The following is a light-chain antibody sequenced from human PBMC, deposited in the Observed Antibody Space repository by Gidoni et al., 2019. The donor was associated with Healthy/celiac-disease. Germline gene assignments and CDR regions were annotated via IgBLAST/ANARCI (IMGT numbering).Light chain of an antibody. V-gene: IGKV1-39*01. CDR3: QQSYSTPPEWT. J-gene: IGKJ1*01. CDR1: QSISSY. Sequence: DIQMTQSPSSLSASVGDRVTITCRASQSISSYLNWYQQKPGKAPKLLIYAASSLQSGVPSRCSGSGSGTDFTLTISSLQPEDFATYYCQQSYSTPPEWTFGQXTKVEIK. CDR2: AAS.